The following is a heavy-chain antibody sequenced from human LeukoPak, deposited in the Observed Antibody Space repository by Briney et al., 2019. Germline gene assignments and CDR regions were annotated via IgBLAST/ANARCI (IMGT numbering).Heavy chain of an antibody. CDR2: ISSGGSTI. J-gene: IGHJ4*02. V-gene: IGHV3-11*01. D-gene: IGHD2-2*01. CDR3: ASSPSQLLPRIDY. CDR1: GFTFRDYY. Sequence: PGGSLRLSCAASGFTFRDYYMSWIRQAPGKGLGWVSYISSGGSTIYYADSVKGRFTISRDNAKNSLYLQMNSLRAEDTAVYYCASSPSQLLPRIDYWGQGTLVTVSS.